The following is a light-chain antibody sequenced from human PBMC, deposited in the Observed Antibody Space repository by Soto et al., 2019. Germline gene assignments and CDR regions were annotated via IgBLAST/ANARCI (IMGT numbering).Light chain of an antibody. CDR1: SSDVGGYNY. V-gene: IGLV2-11*01. J-gene: IGLJ2*01. CDR3: CSHAGNSVV. Sequence: QSVLTQPRSVSGSPGQSVTISCTGTSSDVGGYNYVSWYQQHPGKAPKLLIYDVSKGPSGVPDRFSGSKSGTTASLTISGLQAEDEADYYCCSHAGNSVVFGGGTKVTVL. CDR2: DVS.